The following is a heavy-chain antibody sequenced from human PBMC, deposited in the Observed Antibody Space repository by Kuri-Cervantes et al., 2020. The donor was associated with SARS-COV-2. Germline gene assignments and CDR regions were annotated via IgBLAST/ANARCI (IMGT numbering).Heavy chain of an antibody. D-gene: IGHD1-7*01. J-gene: IGHJ5*02. CDR1: GGSISSYY. Sequence: ESLKISCTVSGGSISSYYWSWIRQPPGKGLEWIGYIYYSGGTNYNPSLKNRITISVDTSKNQFSLKLSSVTAADTSAYYYARDEGITGTYNWFDPWGQGTLVTVSS. CDR2: IYYSGGT. CDR3: ARDEGITGTYNWFDP. V-gene: IGHV4-59*01.